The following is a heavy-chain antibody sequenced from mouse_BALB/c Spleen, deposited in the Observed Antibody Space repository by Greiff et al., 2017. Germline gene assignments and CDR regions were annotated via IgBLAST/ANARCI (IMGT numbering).Heavy chain of an antibody. J-gene: IGHJ2*01. CDR1: GFTFSNYW. D-gene: IGHD4-1*01. CDR2: IRLKSNNYAT. Sequence: VKLQESGGGLVQPGGSMKLSCVASGFTFSNYWMNWVRQSPEKGLEWVAEIRLKSNNYATHYAESVKGRFTISRDDSKSSVYLQMNNLRAEDTGIYYCTRGLGRYFDYWGQGTTLTVSS. CDR3: TRGLGRYFDY. V-gene: IGHV6-6*02.